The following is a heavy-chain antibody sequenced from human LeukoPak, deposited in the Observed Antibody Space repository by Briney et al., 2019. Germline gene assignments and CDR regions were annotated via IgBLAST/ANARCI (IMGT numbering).Heavy chain of an antibody. CDR3: ARVGDDCSSTSCYRAPIDY. J-gene: IGHJ4*02. D-gene: IGHD2-2*01. CDR2: ISSSSSTI. Sequence: GSLRLSCAASGFTFSSYSMNWVRQAPGKGLGWVSYISSSSSTIYYADSVKGRFTISRDNAKNSLYLQMNSLRAEDTAVYYCARVGDDCSSTSCYRAPIDYWGQGTLVTVSS. V-gene: IGHV3-48*04. CDR1: GFTFSSYS.